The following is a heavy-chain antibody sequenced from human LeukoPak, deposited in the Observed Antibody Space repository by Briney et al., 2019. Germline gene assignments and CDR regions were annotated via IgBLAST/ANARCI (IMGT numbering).Heavy chain of an antibody. CDR3: ARGGYSYGMHY. CDR1: GGSFSGYY. J-gene: IGHJ4*02. V-gene: IGHV4-34*01. D-gene: IGHD5-18*01. CDR2: IKHSGST. Sequence: SETLSLTCAVYGGSFSGYYWSWIRQPPGKGLEWIGEIKHSGSTNYNPSLKSRVTISVDTSKNQFSLKLSSVTAADTAVYYCARGGYSYGMHYWGQGTLVTVSS.